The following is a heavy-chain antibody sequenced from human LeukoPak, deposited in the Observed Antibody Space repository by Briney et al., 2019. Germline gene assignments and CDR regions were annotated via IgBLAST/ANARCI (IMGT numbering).Heavy chain of an antibody. CDR1: GFTFSSYA. D-gene: IGHD2-2*02. Sequence: GGSLRLSCAASGFTFSSYAVHWVRQAPGKGLEWVAVISYDGSNKYYADSVKGRFTISRDNSKNTLYLQMNSLRAEDTAVYYCARVRVPAAIPSALDYWGQGTLVTVSS. CDR2: ISYDGSNK. V-gene: IGHV3-30-3*01. J-gene: IGHJ4*02. CDR3: ARVRVPAAIPSALDY.